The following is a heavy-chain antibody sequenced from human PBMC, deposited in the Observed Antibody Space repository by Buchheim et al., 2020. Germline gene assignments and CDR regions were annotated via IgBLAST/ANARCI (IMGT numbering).Heavy chain of an antibody. CDR2: TNEHGTIT. Sequence: EVQLVESGRGSVQPGGSLRLSCEASGFTFSSYWMHWVRQVPGKELVWVSRTNEHGTITDYADSVKGRFTISRDNAKNTLYLQMNNLRAEDTAVYHCVRDLVGASDYWSQGIL. CDR3: VRDLVGASDY. J-gene: IGHJ4*02. V-gene: IGHV3-74*01. CDR1: GFTFSSYW.